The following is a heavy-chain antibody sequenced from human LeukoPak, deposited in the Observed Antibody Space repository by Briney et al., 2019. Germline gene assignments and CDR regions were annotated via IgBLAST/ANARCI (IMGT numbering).Heavy chain of an antibody. J-gene: IGHJ5*02. CDR3: ARELWFVNAPGSWFDP. Sequence: SQTLSLTCAISGDSVSTNSAAWNWIRQSPSRGLEWLARTYYRSEWYHDYAASVKRRITINPDTSKNQFSLQLTSVTAADTAVYYCARELWFVNAPGSWFDPWGQGTLVTVSS. CDR1: GDSVSTNSAA. V-gene: IGHV6-1*01. D-gene: IGHD3-10*01. CDR2: TYYRSEWYH.